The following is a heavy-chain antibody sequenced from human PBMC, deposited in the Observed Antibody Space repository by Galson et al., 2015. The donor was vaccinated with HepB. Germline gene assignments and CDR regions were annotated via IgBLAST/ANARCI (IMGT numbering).Heavy chain of an antibody. CDR3: ARAEGQYTNSYYYYMNV. D-gene: IGHD2-2*02. CDR2: INPRNGAT. CDR1: GYSFTTYF. Sequence: SVKVSCKASGYSFTTYFISWVRQAPGQGLEWMGWINPRNGATNYAQKVQGRVTMTTDTSTSTAYMELRSLTSDDTAVYYCARAEGQYTNSYYYYMNVWGEGTTGTVSS. J-gene: IGHJ6*03. V-gene: IGHV1-18*01.